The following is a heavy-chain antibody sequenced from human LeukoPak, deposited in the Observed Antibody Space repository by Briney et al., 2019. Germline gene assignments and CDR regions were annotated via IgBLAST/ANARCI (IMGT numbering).Heavy chain of an antibody. CDR3: ARGGYSFDY. V-gene: IGHV3-7*01. D-gene: IGHD5-12*01. Sequence: GGSLRLSCVASGFTFTQYWMTWVRQAPGKGLEWVARLHPDGSERNYVGSVEGRFTVFGDNAKSSLFLQMHSLRIEDTAVYYCARGGYSFDYLGQGTLVTVPS. J-gene: IGHJ4*02. CDR2: LHPDGSER. CDR1: GFTFTQYW.